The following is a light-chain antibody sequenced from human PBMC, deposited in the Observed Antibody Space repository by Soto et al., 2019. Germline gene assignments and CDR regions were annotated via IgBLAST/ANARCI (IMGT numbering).Light chain of an antibody. CDR2: GAS. CDR3: QQDYNLPWT. Sequence: IVLTQSPGTLSLSPGAGATLACRASQIVRSDYLAWYQQKPGQAPRLLIYGASTRATGIPARFSGSGSGTDFTLTISSLQPEDFAVYYCQQDYNLPWTFGQGTKVDIK. J-gene: IGKJ1*01. V-gene: IGKV3D-7*01. CDR1: QIVRSDY.